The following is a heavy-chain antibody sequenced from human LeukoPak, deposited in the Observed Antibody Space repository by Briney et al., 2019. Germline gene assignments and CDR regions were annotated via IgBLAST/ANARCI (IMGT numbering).Heavy chain of an antibody. Sequence: SETLSLTCTVYGGSFSGYYWSWIRQPPGKGLEWIGEINHSGSTNYNPSLKSRVTISVDTSKNQFSLKLSSVTAADTAVYYCARFLAAAGPIYYYYYMDVWGKGTTVTVSS. D-gene: IGHD6-13*01. J-gene: IGHJ6*03. CDR3: ARFLAAAGPIYYYYYMDV. CDR1: GGSFSGYY. CDR2: INHSGST. V-gene: IGHV4-34*01.